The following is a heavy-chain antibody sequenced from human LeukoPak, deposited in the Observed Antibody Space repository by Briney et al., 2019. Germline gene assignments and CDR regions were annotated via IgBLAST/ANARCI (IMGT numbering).Heavy chain of an antibody. V-gene: IGHV4-39*01. J-gene: IGHJ3*02. Sequence: SETLSLTCTVSGGSISSTNYYWGWIRQPQGKGLEWIASIYYRGSTYYNPSLKSRVTISVDTSKNQFSLKLSSVTAADTAVYYCARKSGRYVPADIWGQGTMVTVSS. CDR3: ARKSGRYVPADI. D-gene: IGHD1-26*01. CDR1: GGSISSTNYY. CDR2: IYYRGST.